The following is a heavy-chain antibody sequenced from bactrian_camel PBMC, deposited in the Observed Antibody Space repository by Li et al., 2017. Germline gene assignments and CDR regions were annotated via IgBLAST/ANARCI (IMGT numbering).Heavy chain of an antibody. CDR2: LYSGGRST. D-gene: IGHD5*01. J-gene: IGHJ4*01. CDR1: GFTFSVYG. Sequence: HVQLVESGGALVQPGGSLKLSCLASGFTFSVYGMSWVRQAPGKGLEWVSSLYSGGRSTIYADSVKGRFTKSKDAAKNTLYLQLNSLKTEDTAMYYCAKDYVDGLGIEYWGQGTQVTVS. CDR3: AKDYVDGLGIEY. V-gene: IGHV3-2*01.